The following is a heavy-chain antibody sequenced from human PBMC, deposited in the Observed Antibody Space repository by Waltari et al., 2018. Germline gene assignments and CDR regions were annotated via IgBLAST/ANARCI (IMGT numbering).Heavy chain of an antibody. CDR3: ATYIGASIGTAAFDV. V-gene: IGHV4-39*01. CDR2: VSYNGAT. Sequence: QLQLQESGPGLLKPSETLSLTCSVSGGSIITDRHYWGWIRQPPGQGLEWIGTVSYNGATYSGPSLKSRVTLSRDTSKNQLSLTLGSVTATDTAVYYCATYIGASIGTAAFDVWGQGTLVSVSS. D-gene: IGHD5-12*01. J-gene: IGHJ3*01. CDR1: GGSIITDRHY.